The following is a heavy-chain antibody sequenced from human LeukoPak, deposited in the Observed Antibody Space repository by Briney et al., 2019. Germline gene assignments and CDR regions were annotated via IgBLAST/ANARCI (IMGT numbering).Heavy chain of an antibody. V-gene: IGHV1-2*02. Sequence: ASVKVSCKASGYTLTGYYMHWVRQAPGQGLEWMGWINPNSGGTNYAQKFQGRVTMTRDTSISTAYMELSRLRSDDTAVYYCARDTGWLQYYYYGMDVWGQGTTVTVSS. CDR3: ARDTGWLQYYYYGMDV. CDR2: INPNSGGT. J-gene: IGHJ6*02. D-gene: IGHD6-19*01. CDR1: GYTLTGYY.